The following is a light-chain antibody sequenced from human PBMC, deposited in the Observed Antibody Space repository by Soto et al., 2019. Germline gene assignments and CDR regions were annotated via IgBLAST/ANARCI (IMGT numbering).Light chain of an antibody. V-gene: IGKV3-15*01. CDR1: QSVNAN. CDR2: GAP. CDR3: QQYNTWLWT. Sequence: EVVMTQSPATLSVSPGERATLSCRASQSVNANLAWYQQKPGQAPRLLIHGAPNRATGIPARFSGSGFGTEFILPISSLQSEDFAVYCCQQYNTWLWTFGQGTKVEI. J-gene: IGKJ1*01.